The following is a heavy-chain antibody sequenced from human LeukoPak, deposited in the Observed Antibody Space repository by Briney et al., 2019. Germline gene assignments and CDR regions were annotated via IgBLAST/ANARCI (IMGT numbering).Heavy chain of an antibody. CDR2: ISYDGSNK. D-gene: IGHD3-22*01. CDR3: ARDQRSGTSGYYPYYFDH. J-gene: IGHJ4*02. CDR1: GFTFSNYT. V-gene: IGHV3-30-3*01. Sequence: GRSLRLSCAASGFTFSNYTMHWVRQAPGKGLEWMAVISYDGSNKYYADSVEGRFTISRDNSKNTLYLQMNSLRAEDTAVYYCARDQRSGTSGYYPYYFDHWGQGTLVTVSS.